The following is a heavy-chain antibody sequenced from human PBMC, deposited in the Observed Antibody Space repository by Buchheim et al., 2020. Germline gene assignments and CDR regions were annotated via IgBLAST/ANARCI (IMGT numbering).Heavy chain of an antibody. D-gene: IGHD3-3*01. V-gene: IGHV3-30*18. CDR1: GFTFSSYG. J-gene: IGHJ6*02. CDR2: ISYDGSNK. CDR3: AKNKQGFVYYYYGMDV. Sequence: QVQLVESGGGVVQPGRSLRLSCAASGFTFSSYGMHWVRQAPGKGLEWVAVISYDGSNKYYADSVKGRFTISRDNSKNRLYLQMNSLRAEDTAVYYCAKNKQGFVYYYYGMDVWGQGTT.